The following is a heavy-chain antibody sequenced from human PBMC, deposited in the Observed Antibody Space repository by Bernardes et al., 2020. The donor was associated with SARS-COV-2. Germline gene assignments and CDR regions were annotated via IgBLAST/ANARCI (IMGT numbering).Heavy chain of an antibody. J-gene: IGHJ4*02. CDR3: AREVYAVKSYSDSGGIDS. CDR1: GFTFSAHP. V-gene: IGHV3-30*04. D-gene: IGHD4-17*01. Sequence: GRSLRLSCAASGFTFSAHPMHWVRQAPGKGLDWVAAISKDGRQTYYADSVKGRFTISRDNSKNTVYFQMNNLRPEDTAVYYCAREVYAVKSYSDSGGIDSWGQGTLATVSS. CDR2: ISKDGRQT.